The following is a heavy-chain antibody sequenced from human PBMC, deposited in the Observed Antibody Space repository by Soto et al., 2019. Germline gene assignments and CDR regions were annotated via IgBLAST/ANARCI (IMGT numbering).Heavy chain of an antibody. Sequence: QVQLVESGGGVVQPGRSLRLSCAASGFTFSSYAMHWVRQAPGKGLEWVAVISYDGSNKYYADSVKGRFTISRDNSKNTPYLQMNSLRAEDTAVYYCARDHVVVAATFRASYYGMDVWGQGTTVTVSS. V-gene: IGHV3-30-3*01. J-gene: IGHJ6*02. D-gene: IGHD2-15*01. CDR3: ARDHVVVAATFRASYYGMDV. CDR2: ISYDGSNK. CDR1: GFTFSSYA.